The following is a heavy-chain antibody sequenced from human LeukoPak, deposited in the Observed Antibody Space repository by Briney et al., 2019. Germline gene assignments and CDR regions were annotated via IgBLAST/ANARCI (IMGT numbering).Heavy chain of an antibody. Sequence: PPETLSLTCTVSGGSITSDYWSWIRQPPGKELEWIGYIYYSGSTHYNPSLKSRATLSVDTSKKQFSLNLGSVTAADTAVYYCARDLVGSIDYWGQGTLVTVRS. D-gene: IGHD2-15*01. CDR1: GGSITSDY. CDR2: IYYSGST. CDR3: ARDLVGSIDY. V-gene: IGHV4-59*12. J-gene: IGHJ4*02.